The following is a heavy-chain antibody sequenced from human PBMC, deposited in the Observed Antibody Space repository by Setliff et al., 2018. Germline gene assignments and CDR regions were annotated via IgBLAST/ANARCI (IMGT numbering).Heavy chain of an antibody. CDR1: GYSFSTCW. D-gene: IGHD3-10*01. V-gene: IGHV5-51*01. J-gene: IGHJ5*02. CDR3: ARHPYYYGSGTYLDNNNRWFDP. CDR2: IYPGDSIT. Sequence: PWESLKISCQGSGYSFSTCWIGWVRQMPGKGLEWMGIIYPGDSITRYSPSFQGQVTISVDKSINTAYLQWSSLRASDTAIYYCARHPYYYGSGTYLDNNNRWFDPWGQGTLVTVSS.